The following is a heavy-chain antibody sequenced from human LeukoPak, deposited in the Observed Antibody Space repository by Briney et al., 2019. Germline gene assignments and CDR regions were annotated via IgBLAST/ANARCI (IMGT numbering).Heavy chain of an antibody. V-gene: IGHV1-46*01. CDR3: ARDYSSGYYPDC. CDR1: GYTFTSYY. J-gene: IGHJ4*02. CDR2: INPSGGST. D-gene: IGHD3-22*01. Sequence: ASVKVSCKASGYTFTSYYMHWVRQAPGQGLEWMGIINPSGGSTSYAQKFQGRVTMTRDMSTSTVYMELSSLRSEDTAVYYCARDYSSGYYPDCWGQGTLVTVSS.